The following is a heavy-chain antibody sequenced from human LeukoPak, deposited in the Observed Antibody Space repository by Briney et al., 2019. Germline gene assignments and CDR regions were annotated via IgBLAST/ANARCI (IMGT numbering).Heavy chain of an antibody. D-gene: IGHD4-17*01. V-gene: IGHV1-69*05. CDR3: ARDPPSTVTTGDY. CDR2: IIPIFGTA. J-gene: IGHJ4*02. Sequence: GSSVKVSCKASGGTFSSYAISWVRQAPGQGLEWMGGIIPIFGTANYAQKFQGRVTITTDESTSTAYMELSSLRSEDTAVYYCARDPPSTVTTGDYWGQGTLVTVSS. CDR1: GGTFSSYA.